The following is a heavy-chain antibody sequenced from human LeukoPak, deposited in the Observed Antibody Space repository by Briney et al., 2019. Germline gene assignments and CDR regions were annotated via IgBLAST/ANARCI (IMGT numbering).Heavy chain of an antibody. CDR2: ISTYNGHT. J-gene: IGHJ4*02. CDR1: GYTFTNYG. D-gene: IGHD1-1*01. Sequence: ASVKVSCKASGYTFTNYGISWVRQAPGQGLEWMGWISTYNGHTNYAQKLQGRVTMTTDTSTSAAYLELRSLRSDDTAVYYCAKAGGWAYTDDGGIDYWGQGTLVTVSS. V-gene: IGHV1-18*04. CDR3: AKAGGWAYTDDGGIDY.